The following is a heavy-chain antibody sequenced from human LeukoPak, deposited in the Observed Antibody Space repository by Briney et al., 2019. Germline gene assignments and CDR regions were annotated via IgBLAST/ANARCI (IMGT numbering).Heavy chain of an antibody. V-gene: IGHV3-23*01. CDR3: AKVPLVGATRWSDP. CDR1: GFTFSSYA. CDR2: ISGSGGST. J-gene: IGHJ5*02. D-gene: IGHD1-26*01. Sequence: GGSPRLSCAASGFTFSSYAMSWVRQAPGKGLEWVSAISGSGGSTYYADSVKGRFTISRDNSKNTLYLQMNSLRAEDTAVYYCAKVPLVGATRWSDPWGQGTLVTVSS.